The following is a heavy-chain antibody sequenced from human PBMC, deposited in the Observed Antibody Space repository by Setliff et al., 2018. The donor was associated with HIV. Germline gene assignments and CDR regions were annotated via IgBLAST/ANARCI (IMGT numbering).Heavy chain of an antibody. D-gene: IGHD3-22*01. V-gene: IGHV3-7*03. J-gene: IGHJ2*01. Sequence: GGSLSLSCAASGFTFSTYWMSWVRQAPGKGLEWVANIKQDGSEKFYVDSVKGRFTISRDNAKNSLYLQMNSLRAEDTAVYYCARGRRSDYYDSNGYLYYYFLWGRGTLVTVSS. CDR2: IKQDGSEK. CDR3: ARGRRSDYYDSNGYLYYYFL. CDR1: GFTFSTYW.